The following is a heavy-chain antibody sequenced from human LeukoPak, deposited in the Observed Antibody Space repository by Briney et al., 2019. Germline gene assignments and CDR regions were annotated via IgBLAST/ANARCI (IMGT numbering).Heavy chain of an antibody. CDR2: ISTDGSST. D-gene: IGHD6-19*01. CDR3: ARDHFEGAVAA. CDR1: GFTFSNYW. J-gene: IGHJ4*02. Sequence: PGGSLRLSCAASGFTFSNYWMHWVRQAPGEGLVWVSRISTDGSSTTYADSVKGRFTISRDNAKNSLYLQMNSLRAEDTAVYYCARDHFEGAVAAWGQGTLVTVSS. V-gene: IGHV3-74*01.